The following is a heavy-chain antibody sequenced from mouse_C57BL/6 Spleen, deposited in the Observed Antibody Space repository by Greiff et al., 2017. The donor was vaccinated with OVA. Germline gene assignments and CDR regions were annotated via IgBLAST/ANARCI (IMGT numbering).Heavy chain of an antibody. CDR3: ARYYGSSYSWYFDV. CDR2: IDPSDSYT. Sequence: VQLQQPGAELVRPGTSVKLSCKASGYTFTSYWMHWVKQRPGQGLEWIGVIDPSDSYTNYNQKFKGKATLTVDTSSSTAYMQLSSLTSEDSAVYYCARYYGSSYSWYFDVWGTGTTVTVSS. V-gene: IGHV1-59*01. J-gene: IGHJ1*03. CDR1: GYTFTSYW. D-gene: IGHD1-1*01.